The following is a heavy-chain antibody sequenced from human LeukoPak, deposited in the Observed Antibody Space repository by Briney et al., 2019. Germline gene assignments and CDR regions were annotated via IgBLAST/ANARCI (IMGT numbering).Heavy chain of an antibody. Sequence: TPSETLSLTCAVYGGSFSGYYWSWIRQPPGKGLEWIGEINHSGSTNYNPSLKSRVTISVDTSKNQFSLKLSSVTAADTAVYYCASYYDYWSGYYSGYFDYWGQGTLVTVSS. J-gene: IGHJ4*02. V-gene: IGHV4-34*01. D-gene: IGHD3-3*01. CDR1: GGSFSGYY. CDR3: ASYYDYWSGYYSGYFDY. CDR2: INHSGST.